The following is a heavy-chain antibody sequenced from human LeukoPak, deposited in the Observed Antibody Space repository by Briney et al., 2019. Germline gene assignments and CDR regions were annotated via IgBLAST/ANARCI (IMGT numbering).Heavy chain of an antibody. J-gene: IGHJ6*03. V-gene: IGHV3-11*01. CDR2: ISRGGSTI. CDR3: ARDRRAAMVTSYYYYMDV. Sequence: GGSLRLSCAASGFTFSDYYMSWIRQAPGKGLEWVSYISRGGSTIYYADSVKGRFTISRDNAKNSLYLQMNSLRAEDTAVYYCARDRRAAMVTSYYYYMDVWGKGTTVTVSS. D-gene: IGHD5-18*01. CDR1: GFTFSDYY.